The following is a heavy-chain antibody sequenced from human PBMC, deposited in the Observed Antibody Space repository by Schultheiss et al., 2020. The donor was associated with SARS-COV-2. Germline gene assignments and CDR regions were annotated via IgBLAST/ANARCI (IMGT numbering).Heavy chain of an antibody. D-gene: IGHD4-23*01. J-gene: IGHJ6*03. V-gene: IGHV4-38-2*01. CDR1: GFSISSGYY. CDR3: ARRSGNGYYYYMDV. CDR2: IYHSGIT. Sequence: SETLSLTCGVSGFSISSGYYWGWIRQSPGKGLEWIGSIYHSGITYYSPSLQSRVAISVDTSKNQFSLNLHSVTAADTAVYYCARRSGNGYYYYMDVWGKGTTVTVSS.